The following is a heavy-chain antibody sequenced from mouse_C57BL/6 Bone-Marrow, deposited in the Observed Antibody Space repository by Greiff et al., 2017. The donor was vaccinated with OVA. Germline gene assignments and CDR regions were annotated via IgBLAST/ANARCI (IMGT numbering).Heavy chain of an antibody. Sequence: QVQLQQPGAELVRPGSSVKLSCKASGYTFTSYWMDWVKQRPGQGLEWIGNIYPSDSETHYNQKFKDKATLTVDKSSSTAYMQLSSLTSEDSAVYYCARPGLRQRPSAFWGPGTLVTVSA. V-gene: IGHV1-61*01. J-gene: IGHJ3*01. CDR2: IYPSDSET. CDR1: GYTFTSYW. CDR3: ARPGLRQRPSAF. D-gene: IGHD6-1*02.